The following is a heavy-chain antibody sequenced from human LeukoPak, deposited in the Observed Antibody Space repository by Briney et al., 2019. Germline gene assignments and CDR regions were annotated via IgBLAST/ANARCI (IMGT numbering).Heavy chain of an antibody. Sequence: PGGSLRLFCAASGFTFSNAWMSWVRQAPGKGLEWVGRIKSKTDGGTTDCAAPVKGRFTISRDDSKNTLYLQMNSLKTEDTAVYYCTTDRGAGTDYFDYWGQGTLVTVSS. J-gene: IGHJ4*02. D-gene: IGHD6-19*01. V-gene: IGHV3-15*01. CDR2: IKSKTDGGTT. CDR3: TTDRGAGTDYFDY. CDR1: GFTFSNAW.